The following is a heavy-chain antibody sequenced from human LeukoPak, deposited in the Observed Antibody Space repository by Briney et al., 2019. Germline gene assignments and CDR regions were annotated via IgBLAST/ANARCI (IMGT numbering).Heavy chain of an antibody. Sequence: PSETLSLTCTVSGGSISSSSYYWGWIRQPPGKGLEWIGTFYYSGSTYYNPSLKSRVTISVDTSKNQFSLKLSSVTAADTAVYYCARQYYSGRSNYFPDYFDCWGQGTLVTVSS. D-gene: IGHD3-22*01. V-gene: IGHV4-39*01. CDR2: FYYSGST. J-gene: IGHJ4*02. CDR1: GGSISSSSYY. CDR3: ARQYYSGRSNYFPDYFDC.